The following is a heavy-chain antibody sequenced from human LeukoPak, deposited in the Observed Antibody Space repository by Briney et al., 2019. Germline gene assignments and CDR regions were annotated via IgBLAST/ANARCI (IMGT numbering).Heavy chain of an antibody. V-gene: IGHV4-59*01. D-gene: IGHD4-17*01. CDR2: INYSGST. J-gene: IGHJ4*02. CDR1: RGSINTYY. CDR3: ARAGRAGDYGYYFDY. Sequence: PSESLSLTCTDSRGSINTYYWSWIRPPPGKGLEWIGYINYSGSTNYNPSLKSRVTISLDTSKFQFSLKVHSVTAADTAVYYCARAGRAGDYGYYFDYWGRGMLVTVSS.